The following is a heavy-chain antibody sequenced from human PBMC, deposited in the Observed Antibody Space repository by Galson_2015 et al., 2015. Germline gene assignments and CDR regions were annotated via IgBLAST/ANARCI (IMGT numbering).Heavy chain of an antibody. CDR2: IDSDGAT. CDR1: GFTVSNNY. D-gene: IGHD3-10*01. Sequence: SLRLSCAASGFTVSNNYMSWVRQAPGKGLEWVSVIDSDGATFYADSVKERFSISRDISKNTLFLQKNSLIVEDTAVYYCSRDARGGVHGLDVWGQGTTVTVSS. CDR3: SRDARGGVHGLDV. V-gene: IGHV3-53*01. J-gene: IGHJ6*02.